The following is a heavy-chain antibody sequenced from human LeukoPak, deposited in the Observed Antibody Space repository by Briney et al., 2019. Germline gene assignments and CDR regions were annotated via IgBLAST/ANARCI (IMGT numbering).Heavy chain of an antibody. V-gene: IGHV1-69*05. CDR3: ARDSSSSRYYYHHMDV. J-gene: IGHJ6*03. D-gene: IGHD6-6*01. CDR2: IIAIFVTA. Sequence: SVKVSCMASGGTFISYAISWVRQAPGQGVEWMGGIIAIFVTANYAQKFQGAVTINTDESTSTAYMELNSLRSEDTAVYYCARDSSSSRYYYHHMDVWGKGTTVTVSS. CDR1: GGTFISYA.